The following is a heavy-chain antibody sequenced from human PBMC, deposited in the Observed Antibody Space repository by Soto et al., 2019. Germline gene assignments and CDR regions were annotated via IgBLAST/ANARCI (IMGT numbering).Heavy chain of an antibody. J-gene: IGHJ4*02. Sequence: EVQLVESGGGLVQPGRSLRLSCAASGFTFDDYAMHWVRQAPGKGLEWVSGISWNSGSIGYADSVKGRFTISRDNAKXXXXXXXXXXXXXXXXXXXXXXXXXVYFDYWGQGTLVTVSS. CDR1: GFTFDDYA. V-gene: IGHV3-9*01. CDR2: ISWNSGSI. CDR3: XXXXXVYFDY.